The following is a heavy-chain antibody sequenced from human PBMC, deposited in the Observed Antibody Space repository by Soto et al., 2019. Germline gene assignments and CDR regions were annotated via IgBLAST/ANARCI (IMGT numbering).Heavy chain of an antibody. D-gene: IGHD2-8*01. Sequence: EEHLVESGGGLVQPGGSLRLSCAASGFTFSSYWMHWVRQAPGKGLVWVSRINPGGTITDYADSVKGRFTISRDNAKNKVYLQVNSLRGDDTAEYFCARVPIGKYGVWNYWGQGTLVTVSS. CDR3: ARVPIGKYGVWNY. CDR1: GFTFSSYW. CDR2: INPGGTIT. V-gene: IGHV3-74*01. J-gene: IGHJ4*02.